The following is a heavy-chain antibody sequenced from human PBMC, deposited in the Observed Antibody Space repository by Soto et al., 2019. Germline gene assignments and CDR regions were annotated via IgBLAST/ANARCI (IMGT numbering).Heavy chain of an antibody. CDR1: GFTFRTYT. V-gene: IGHV3-21*01. D-gene: IGHD3-10*01. J-gene: IGHJ6*02. CDR2: IRGFSPYT. Sequence: GGSLRLSCISSGFTFRTYTMNWVRQAPGKGLEWVSGIRGFSPYTFYAESVKGRFTISRDNAKNSLYLQMNSLRAEDTAVYYCARDRGYDAHDYYYHAMAVWGQGTTVTVSS. CDR3: ARDRGYDAHDYYYHAMAV.